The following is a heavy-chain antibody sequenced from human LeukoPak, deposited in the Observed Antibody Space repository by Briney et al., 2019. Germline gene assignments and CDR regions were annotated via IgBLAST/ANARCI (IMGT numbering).Heavy chain of an antibody. CDR1: GFTFSSYA. J-gene: IGHJ6*02. Sequence: GGSLRLSCAASGFTFSSYAMHWVRQAPGKGLEWVSVIFYDGSKKYYADFVKGRFTISRDNSKNTLYLQMNSLRAEDTAVYYCAKDCPPSISARPINYYYYFMDVWGQGTTVTVSS. D-gene: IGHD6-6*01. V-gene: IGHV3-30*04. CDR2: IFYDGSKK. CDR3: AKDCPPSISARPINYYYYFMDV.